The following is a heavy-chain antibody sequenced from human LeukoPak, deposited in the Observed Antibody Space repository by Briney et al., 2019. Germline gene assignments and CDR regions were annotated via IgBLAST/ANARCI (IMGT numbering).Heavy chain of an antibody. D-gene: IGHD3-22*01. CDR3: ARDSIHYYDSSGYYPAGTFFDY. CDR2: IYYSGST. J-gene: IGHJ4*02. Sequence: SETLSLTCTVSGGSISSSSYYWGWIRQPPGKGLEWIGSIYYSGSTYYNPSLKSRVTISVDTSKNQFSLKLSSVTAADTAVYYCARDSIHYYDSSGYYPAGTFFDYWGQGTLVTVSS. CDR1: GGSISSSSYY. V-gene: IGHV4-39*07.